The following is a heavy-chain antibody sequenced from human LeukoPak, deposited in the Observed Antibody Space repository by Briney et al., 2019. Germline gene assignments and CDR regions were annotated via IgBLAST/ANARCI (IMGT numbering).Heavy chain of an antibody. CDR1: GGSFSGYY. D-gene: IGHD3-10*01. CDR3: ATSPYGSGSYTDY. Sequence: SETLSLTCAVYGGSFSGYYWSWIRQPPGKGLEWIGEINHSGSTNYNPFLKSRVTISVDTSKNQLSLKLSSVTAADTAVYYCATSPYGSGSYTDYWGQGTLVTVSS. J-gene: IGHJ4*02. V-gene: IGHV4-34*01. CDR2: INHSGST.